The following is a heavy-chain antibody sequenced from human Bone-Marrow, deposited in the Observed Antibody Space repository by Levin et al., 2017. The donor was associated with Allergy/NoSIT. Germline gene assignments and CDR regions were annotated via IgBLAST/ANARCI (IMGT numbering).Heavy chain of an antibody. CDR3: ARKLYYYDSSGYYGWFDP. CDR1: GFTFSDHW. D-gene: IGHD3-22*01. CDR2: IKQDGSEK. V-gene: IGHV3-7*01. Sequence: TGGSLRLSCAASGFTFSDHWMSWVRQAPGRGLEWVANIKQDGSEKFYVDSLKGRFTISRDNAKNSLYLQMNSLRAEDTAVYYCARKLYYYDSSGYYGWFDPWGQGTLVTVSS. J-gene: IGHJ5*02.